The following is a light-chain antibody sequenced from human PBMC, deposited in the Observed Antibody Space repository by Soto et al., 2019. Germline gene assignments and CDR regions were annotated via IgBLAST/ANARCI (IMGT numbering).Light chain of an antibody. CDR2: AAS. CDR1: GRWWW. Sequence: TPSSFSLSSSVGDRVTITCPGRSGRWWWLNWYQQNPGKAPKLLIYAASTLQSGVPSRFSGGGFGTEFTLTISSLQPEDSATYYCQQSCSTPPLTFGGGTTVQIK. V-gene: IGKV1-39*01. J-gene: IGKJ4*01. CDR3: QQSCSTPPLT.